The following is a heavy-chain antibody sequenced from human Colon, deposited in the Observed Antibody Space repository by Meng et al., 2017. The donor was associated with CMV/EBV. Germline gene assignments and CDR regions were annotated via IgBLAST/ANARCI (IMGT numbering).Heavy chain of an antibody. J-gene: IGHJ6*02. Sequence: GSLKISCAASGFTFSSYSMNWVRQAPGKGLEWVSSISSSSSYIYYADSVKGRFTISRDNAKNSLYLQMNSLRAEDTAVYYCASSGGDYGLDYYYGMDVWGQGTTVTVSS. CDR2: ISSSSSYI. D-gene: IGHD4-17*01. V-gene: IGHV3-21*01. CDR1: GFTFSSYS. CDR3: ASSGGDYGLDYYYGMDV.